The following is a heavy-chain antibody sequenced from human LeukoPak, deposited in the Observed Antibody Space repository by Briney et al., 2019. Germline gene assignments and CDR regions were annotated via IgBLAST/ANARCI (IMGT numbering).Heavy chain of an antibody. J-gene: IGHJ4*02. D-gene: IGHD2-2*01. CDR3: ARVVPAADY. CDR2: ISGSGGST. CDR1: GFTFSDYA. V-gene: IGHV3-23*01. Sequence: GGSLRLSCAASGFTFSDYAMDWVRQAPGKGLEWVSAISGSGGSTHYADSVKGRLTISRDKPKNTLYLQMNSLRVEDTAVYYCARVVPAADYWGQGTLVTVSS.